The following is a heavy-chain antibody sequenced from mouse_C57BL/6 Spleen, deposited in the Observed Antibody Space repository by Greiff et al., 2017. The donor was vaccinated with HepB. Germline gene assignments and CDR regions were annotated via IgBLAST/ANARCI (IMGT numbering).Heavy chain of an antibody. J-gene: IGHJ4*01. CDR1: GFSLTSYG. Sequence: VHLVESGPGLVQPSQSLSITCTVSGFSLTSYGVHWVRQSPGKGLEWLGVIWRGGSTDYNAAFMSRLSITKDNSKSQVFFKMNSLQADDTAIYYCAKKQDYDIAMDYWGQGTSVTVSS. CDR3: AKKQDYDIAMDY. V-gene: IGHV2-5*01. D-gene: IGHD2-4*01. CDR2: IWRGGST.